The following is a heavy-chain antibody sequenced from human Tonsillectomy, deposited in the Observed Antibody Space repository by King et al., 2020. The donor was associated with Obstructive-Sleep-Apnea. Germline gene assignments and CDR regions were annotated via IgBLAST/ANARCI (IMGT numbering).Heavy chain of an antibody. D-gene: IGHD6-13*01. CDR1: GFTFSSYD. Sequence: VQLVESGGGLVQPGGSLRLSCAASGFTFSSYDMNWVRQAPGKGLEWVSAISGSGGRTYYADSLKGRFTISRDNSKNTLYLQMNSLRAEDTAVYYCAKGLQYSSSWYVNYGMDVWGQGTTVTVSS. V-gene: IGHV3-23*04. CDR3: AKGLQYSSSWYVNYGMDV. J-gene: IGHJ6*02. CDR2: ISGSGGRT.